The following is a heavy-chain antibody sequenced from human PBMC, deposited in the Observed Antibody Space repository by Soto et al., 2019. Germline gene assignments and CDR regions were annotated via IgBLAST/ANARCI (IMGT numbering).Heavy chain of an antibody. D-gene: IGHD3-22*01. CDR1: GGSISGYF. V-gene: IGHV4-59*01. J-gene: IGHJ4*02. CDR3: ARGEYDSSIGGYFDS. Sequence: SESLSLTITVSGGSISGYFWSWIRKPPGKGLEWIGYIFYSGSTKYNLSLRSRVTISLDTSNNQFSLKLSSVTAADTAMYYCARGEYDSSIGGYFDSWGQGTLVTVSS. CDR2: IFYSGST.